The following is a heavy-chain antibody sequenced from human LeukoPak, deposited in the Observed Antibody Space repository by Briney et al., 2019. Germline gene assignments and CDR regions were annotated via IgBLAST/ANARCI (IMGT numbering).Heavy chain of an antibody. V-gene: IGHV4-30-2*01. CDR1: GGSISSGGYY. Sequence: SQTLSLTCTVSGGSISSGGYYWSWIRQPPGKGLEWIGYIYHSGSTYYNLSLKSRVTISADRSKNQFSLKLSSVTAADTAVYYCATVGASVTAFDIWGQGTMVTVSS. J-gene: IGHJ3*02. CDR2: IYHSGST. D-gene: IGHD1-26*01. CDR3: ATVGASVTAFDI.